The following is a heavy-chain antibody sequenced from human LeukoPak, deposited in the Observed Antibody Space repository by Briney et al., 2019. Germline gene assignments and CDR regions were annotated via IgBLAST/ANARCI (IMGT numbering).Heavy chain of an antibody. CDR1: GYTFTSYD. V-gene: IGHV1-18*01. Sequence: ASVKVSCKASGYTFTSYDIAWVPQAPGQGLEWMRWISAFTGNTNNAQKVQGRVPMTTDTSTSTAYMELRSLTSDDTAMYYCARVYSSAFDHWGQGTLVTVTS. CDR3: ARVYSSAFDH. J-gene: IGHJ4*02. D-gene: IGHD3-10*01. CDR2: ISAFTGNT.